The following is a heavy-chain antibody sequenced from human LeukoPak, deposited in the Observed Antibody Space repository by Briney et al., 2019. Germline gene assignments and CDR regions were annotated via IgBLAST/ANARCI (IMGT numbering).Heavy chain of an antibody. CDR3: ASKESFDY. CDR2: INSGGST. CDR1: GFTFSSYS. J-gene: IGHJ4*02. D-gene: IGHD2/OR15-2a*01. V-gene: IGHV3-66*01. Sequence: GGSLRLSCAASGFTFSSYSMNWVRQAPGKGLEWVSVINSGGSTHYADSVKGRFTISRDNSKNTLYLQMSSLRAEDTAVYYCASKESFDYWGQGTLVTVSS.